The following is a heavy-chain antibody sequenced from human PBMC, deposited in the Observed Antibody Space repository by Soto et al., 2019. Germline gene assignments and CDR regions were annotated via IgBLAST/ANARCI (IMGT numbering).Heavy chain of an antibody. CDR1: GGSFSGYY. J-gene: IGHJ4*02. V-gene: IGHV4-34*01. CDR2: INHSGST. D-gene: IGHD3-22*01. Sequence: QVQLQQWGAGLLKPSETLSLTCAVYGGSFSGYYWSWIRQPPGKGLEWIGEINHSGSTNYNPSLKSRVTISVDTSKNQSSLKLSSVTAADTAVYYCARVRNSCGYQSPFDYWGQGTLVTVSS. CDR3: ARVRNSCGYQSPFDY.